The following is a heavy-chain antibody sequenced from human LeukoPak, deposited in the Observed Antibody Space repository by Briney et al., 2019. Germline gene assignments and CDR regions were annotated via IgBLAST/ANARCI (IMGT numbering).Heavy chain of an antibody. CDR3: ARRLSSWYAFDH. J-gene: IGHJ4*02. CDR2: INYIGST. D-gene: IGHD6-13*01. V-gene: IGHV4-59*01. Sequence: PSETLSLTCTVSGGSITNYYWSWIRQPPGKGLEWIGYINYIGSTNYNPSLESRVTISLDTSKNQFSLRLSSVTAADTAVYYCARRLSSWYAFDHWGQGTLVTVSS. CDR1: GGSITNYY.